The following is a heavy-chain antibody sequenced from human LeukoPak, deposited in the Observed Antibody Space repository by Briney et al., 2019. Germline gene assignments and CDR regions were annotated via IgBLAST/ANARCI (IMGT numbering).Heavy chain of an antibody. CDR1: GGSMSTYY. V-gene: IGHV4-59*01. J-gene: IGHJ4*02. CDR2: IYYSGST. CDR3: GRTEYYFDY. D-gene: IGHD3-10*01. Sequence: PSETLSLTCTVSGGSMSTYYWSWIRQPPGKGLEWIGDIYYSGSTNYNPSLKSRVSMSADTSKNQFSLKLSSVTAADTAVYYCGRTEYYFDYWGQGTLVTVSS.